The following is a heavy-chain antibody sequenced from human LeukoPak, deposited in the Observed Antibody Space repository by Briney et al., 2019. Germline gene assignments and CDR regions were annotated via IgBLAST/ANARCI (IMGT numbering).Heavy chain of an antibody. CDR3: ARGVLSGSSSGY. J-gene: IGHJ4*02. Sequence: PGGSLRLSCAASGFTFSSYSMNWVRQAPGKGLEWVSYISSSSSSTIYYADSVKGRFTISRDNSKNTLYLQMNSLGAEDTAVYYCARGVLSGSSSGYWGQGTLVTVSS. D-gene: IGHD1-26*01. V-gene: IGHV3-48*01. CDR1: GFTFSSYS. CDR2: ISSSSSSTI.